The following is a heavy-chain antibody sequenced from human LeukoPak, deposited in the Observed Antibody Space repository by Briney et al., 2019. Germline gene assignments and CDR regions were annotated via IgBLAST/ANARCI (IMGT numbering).Heavy chain of an antibody. J-gene: IGHJ4*02. CDR1: RFTFSNYW. D-gene: IGHD2-21*02. V-gene: IGHV3-7*01. CDR3: AKWGPHCVGDYCPALDS. CDR2: INQDGSKK. Sequence: PGGSLRLSCVASRFTFSNYWMSWVRQAPGKGLEWVANINQDGSKKPYADSMKGRFTFSRDNAKESLYLQLNSLRADDTAVYYCAKWGPHCVGDYCPALDSWGQGTLVTVSS.